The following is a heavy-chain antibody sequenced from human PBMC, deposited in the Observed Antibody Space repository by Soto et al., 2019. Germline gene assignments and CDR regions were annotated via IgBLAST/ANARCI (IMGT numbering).Heavy chain of an antibody. CDR2: MNAKSGDT. J-gene: IGHJ6*02. CDR3: ARGNPFNYAGFDV. D-gene: IGHD3-16*01. Sequence: SVKVSCKASGYTFSDFDINWLRQASGQGPEWMGWMNAKSGDTFFAQRFQGKFNMTWDTSLSTAYMEVGSLTSDDTAIYYCARGNPFNYAGFDVWGQGTTVTVSS. CDR1: GYTFSDFD. V-gene: IGHV1-8*01.